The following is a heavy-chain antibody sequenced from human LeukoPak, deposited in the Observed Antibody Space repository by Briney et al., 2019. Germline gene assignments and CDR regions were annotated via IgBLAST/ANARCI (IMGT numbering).Heavy chain of an antibody. CDR1: GGSISRHY. CDR2: IYYSGST. D-gene: IGHD2-2*01. Sequence: SETLSLTCTVSGGSISRHYWGWIRQPPGKGLEWIGYIYYSGSTNYNPSLKSRVTISVDTSKNQFSLKLSSVTAADTAVYYCARGYCSSTSCPGIYYYYYMDVWGKGTTVTVSS. CDR3: ARGYCSSTSCPGIYYYYYMDV. V-gene: IGHV4-59*11. J-gene: IGHJ6*03.